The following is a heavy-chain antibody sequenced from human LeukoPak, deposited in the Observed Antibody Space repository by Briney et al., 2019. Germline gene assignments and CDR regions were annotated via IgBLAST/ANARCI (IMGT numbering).Heavy chain of an antibody. J-gene: IGHJ4*02. Sequence: GRSLRLSCAASGFTFGSYGMHWVRQAPGKGLEWVAVIWYDGSNKYYADSVRGRFTISRDNSKNTLYLQMNSLRAEDTAVYYCARDSDTAMVSGWGQGTLVTVSS. V-gene: IGHV3-33*01. CDR1: GFTFGSYG. CDR3: ARDSDTAMVSG. CDR2: IWYDGSNK. D-gene: IGHD5-18*01.